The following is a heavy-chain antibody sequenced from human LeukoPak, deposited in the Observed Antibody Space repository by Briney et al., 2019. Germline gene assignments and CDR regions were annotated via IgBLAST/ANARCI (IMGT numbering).Heavy chain of an antibody. J-gene: IGHJ6*02. CDR3: TTDHSGGMDV. CDR2: IKSKADGETS. V-gene: IGHV3-15*01. D-gene: IGHD3-10*01. CDR1: GLTVSDKY. Sequence: GGSLRLSCAASGLTVSDKYMSWVRQAPGKGLEWVGRIKSKADGETSDYIAPVKGRFTISRDDSKNTLYLQMNSLKTEDTAVYYCTTDHSGGMDVWGQGTTVTVSS.